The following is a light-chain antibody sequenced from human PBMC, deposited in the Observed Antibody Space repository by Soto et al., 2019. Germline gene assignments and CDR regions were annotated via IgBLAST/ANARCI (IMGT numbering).Light chain of an antibody. CDR3: QQTYKTST. CDR2: AAS. CDR1: QSINNY. V-gene: IGKV1-39*01. J-gene: IGKJ4*01. Sequence: DIQMTQSPSSLSASIGDRVTITCRASQSINNYLNWYQQKPGKAPTLLIYAASSLQSGVPSRFSGSGYGSDFTLTINRLQRDDFAAYYCQQTYKTSTFGGGTKMELK.